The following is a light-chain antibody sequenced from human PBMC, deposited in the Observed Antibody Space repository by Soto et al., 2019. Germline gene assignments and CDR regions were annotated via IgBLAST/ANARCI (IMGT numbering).Light chain of an antibody. Sequence: EIVLTQSPGTLSLSPGERATLSCRASQSVSSSYLAWYQQKPGQAPRLLIYGASSRATVIPDRFSGSGSGTDFTLTISRLEPEDFAVYYCQQYGSSLSWTFGQGTKVEIK. J-gene: IGKJ1*01. CDR1: QSVSSSY. V-gene: IGKV3-20*01. CDR3: QQYGSSLSWT. CDR2: GAS.